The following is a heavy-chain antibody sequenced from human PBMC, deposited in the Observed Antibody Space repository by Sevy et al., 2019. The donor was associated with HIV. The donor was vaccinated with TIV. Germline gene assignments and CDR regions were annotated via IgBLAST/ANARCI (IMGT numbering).Heavy chain of an antibody. CDR1: GYTLNNYG. V-gene: IGHV1-18*01. CDR3: ARVDPYYEFGDV. CDR2: ISACNDNT. Sequence: ASVKVSCKASGYTLNNYGISWVRQAPGQGLEWMGWISACNDNTNYAQNFQGRVTMTTDTSTSTGYMELRSLRSDDTAVYYCARVDPYYEFGDVWGQGTTVTVSS. D-gene: IGHD3-3*01. J-gene: IGHJ6*02.